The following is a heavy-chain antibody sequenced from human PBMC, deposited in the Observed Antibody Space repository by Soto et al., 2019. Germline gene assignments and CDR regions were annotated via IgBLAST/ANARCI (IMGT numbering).Heavy chain of an antibody. D-gene: IGHD3-10*01. CDR2: IYYSGST. Sequence: PSETLSLTCPFSGGSITTYYWIWIRQPPGKGLEWIGYIYYSGSTYYNPSLKSRLTISVDTSKNQLSLKLSSVTAADTAVYYCARRPAYGSGSYHDYWGQGTLVTVS. CDR1: GGSITTYY. J-gene: IGHJ4*02. V-gene: IGHV4-30-4*01. CDR3: ARRPAYGSGSYHDY.